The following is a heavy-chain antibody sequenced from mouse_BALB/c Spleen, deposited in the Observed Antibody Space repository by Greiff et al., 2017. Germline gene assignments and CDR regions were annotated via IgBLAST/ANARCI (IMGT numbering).Heavy chain of an antibody. CDR3: ARQVYELNAMDY. V-gene: IGHV5-6*01. CDR1: GFTFSSYG. CDR2: ISSGGSYT. J-gene: IGHJ4*01. Sequence: EVQVVESGGDLVKPGGSLKLSCAASGFTFSSYGMSWVRQTPDKRLEWVATISSGGSYTYYPDSVKGRFTISRDNAKNTLYLQMSSLKSEDTAMYYCARQVYELNAMDYWGQGTSVTVSS. D-gene: IGHD2-3*01.